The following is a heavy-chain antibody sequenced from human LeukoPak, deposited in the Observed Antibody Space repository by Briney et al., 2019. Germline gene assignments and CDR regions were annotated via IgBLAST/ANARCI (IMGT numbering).Heavy chain of an antibody. D-gene: IGHD6-19*01. Sequence: PGGSLRLSCAASGFAFNTYWMHWVRQAPGKGLVWVSNINSHGSSTTYADSVKGRFTISRDNAKNTLYLQMNSLRAEDTAVYYCARNVGSGWVGNWGQGTLVTVSS. V-gene: IGHV3-74*01. CDR3: ARNVGSGWVGN. J-gene: IGHJ4*02. CDR1: GFAFNTYW. CDR2: INSHGSST.